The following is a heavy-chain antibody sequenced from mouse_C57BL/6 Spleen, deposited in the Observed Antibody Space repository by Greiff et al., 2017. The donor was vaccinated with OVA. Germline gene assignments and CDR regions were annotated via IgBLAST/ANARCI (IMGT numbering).Heavy chain of an antibody. D-gene: IGHD1-1*01. J-gene: IGHJ2*01. Sequence: VQLKQSGPELVKPGASVKMSCKASGYTFTDYNMHWVKQSHGKSLEWIGYINPNNGGTSYNQKFKGKATLTVNKSSSTAYMELRSLTSEDSAVYYCAREDYYGSRYYFDYWGQGTTLTVSS. CDR3: AREDYYGSRYYFDY. CDR2: INPNNGGT. CDR1: GYTFTDYN. V-gene: IGHV1-22*01.